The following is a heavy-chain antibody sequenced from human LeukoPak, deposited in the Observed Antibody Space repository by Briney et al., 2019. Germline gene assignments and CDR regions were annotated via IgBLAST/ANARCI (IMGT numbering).Heavy chain of an antibody. Sequence: ASVKVSCKASGYTFTSYTISWVRQAPGQGLEWMGWISGYNRNTKYAQKVQGRVAMTTDTSTKTAYMELRSLRSDDTAVYYCARELGGNSVYAFDIWGQGTMVTVSS. V-gene: IGHV1-18*01. J-gene: IGHJ3*02. CDR1: GYTFTSYT. D-gene: IGHD4-23*01. CDR3: ARELGGNSVYAFDI. CDR2: ISGYNRNT.